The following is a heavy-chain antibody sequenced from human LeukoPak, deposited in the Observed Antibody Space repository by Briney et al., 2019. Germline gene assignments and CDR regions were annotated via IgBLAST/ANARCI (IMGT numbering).Heavy chain of an antibody. Sequence: SVKVSCKASGGTFSSYAISWVRQAPGQGLEWMGGIITIFGTANYAQKFQGRVTITADESTSTAYMELSSLRSEDTAVYYCARGWNIVVVPAGAYESYFDYWGQGTLVTLSS. CDR1: GGTFSSYA. J-gene: IGHJ4*02. CDR2: IITIFGTA. D-gene: IGHD2-2*01. V-gene: IGHV1-69*01. CDR3: ARGWNIVVVPAGAYESYFDY.